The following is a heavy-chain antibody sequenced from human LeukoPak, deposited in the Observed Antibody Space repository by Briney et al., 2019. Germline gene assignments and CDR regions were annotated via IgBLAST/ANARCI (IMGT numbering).Heavy chain of an antibody. CDR1: GFVFTDYF. D-gene: IGHD3-3*01. Sequence: GGSLRLSCAASGFVFTDYFMSWIRQAPGKGLEWVSYISGSGTTIYYADSVKGRFTISRDNAKNSLYLQMNSLRAEDTAVYYCAREYDFWSGTDAFDIWGQGTMVTVSS. CDR3: AREYDFWSGTDAFDI. V-gene: IGHV3-11*04. J-gene: IGHJ3*02. CDR2: ISGSGTTI.